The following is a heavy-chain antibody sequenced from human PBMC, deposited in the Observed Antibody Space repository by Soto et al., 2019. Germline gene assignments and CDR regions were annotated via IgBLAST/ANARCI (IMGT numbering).Heavy chain of an antibody. J-gene: IGHJ4*02. CDR3: ARGVTSGSFPPFAL. CDR2: FSPILGTT. V-gene: IGHV1-69*11. D-gene: IGHD1-26*01. CDR1: GGTFSSYS. Sequence: QVQLVQPGAEVKEPGSTVKVSCKASGGTFSSYSFSWVRQAPGQGLEWMGGFSPILGTTNYAPNFLGRVTITADEFTSTGYLELSSLRPEDTAVYYCARGVTSGSFPPFALWGQGTLVTVSS.